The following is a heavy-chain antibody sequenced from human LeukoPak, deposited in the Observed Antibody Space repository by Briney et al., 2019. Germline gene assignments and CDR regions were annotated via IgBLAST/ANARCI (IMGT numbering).Heavy chain of an antibody. CDR2: IYYRGST. D-gene: IGHD1-26*01. J-gene: IGHJ4*02. V-gene: IGHV4-59*01. CDR1: GGSFSGYY. CDR3: ARAQWELLAWYFDY. Sequence: SETLSLTCAVYGGSFSGYYWSWIRQPPGKGLEWIGYIYYRGSTNYNPSLKRRVTISVDTSKNQFSLKLSSVTAADTAVYYCARAQWELLAWYFDYWGQGTLVTVSS.